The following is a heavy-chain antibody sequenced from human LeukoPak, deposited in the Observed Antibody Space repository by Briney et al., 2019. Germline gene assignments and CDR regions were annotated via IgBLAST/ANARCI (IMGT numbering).Heavy chain of an antibody. D-gene: IGHD4-17*01. V-gene: IGHV1-69*05. Sequence: SVKVSCKASGGTFSSYAISWVRQAPGHGPEWMGRIIPIFGTANYAQKFQGRVTITTDESTSTAYMELSSLRSEDTAVYYCARVGPFGDSAPYYFDYWGQGTLVTVSS. CDR3: ARVGPFGDSAPYYFDY. J-gene: IGHJ4*02. CDR1: GGTFSSYA. CDR2: IIPIFGTA.